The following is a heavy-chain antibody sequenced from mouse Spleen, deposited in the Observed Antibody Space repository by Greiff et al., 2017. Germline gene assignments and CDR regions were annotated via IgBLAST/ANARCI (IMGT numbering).Heavy chain of an antibody. CDR3: ARGGSSYAMDY. CDR1: GFSLTSYG. Sequence: VKLQESGPGLVLPSQSLSITCTVSGFSLTSYGVHWVRQSPGKGLEWLGVIWSGGSTDYNAAFISRLSISKDNSKSQVFFKMNSLQADDTAIYYCARGGSSYAMDYWGQGTSVTVSS. J-gene: IGHJ4*01. V-gene: IGHV2-4-1*01. D-gene: IGHD3-2*02. CDR2: IWSGGST.